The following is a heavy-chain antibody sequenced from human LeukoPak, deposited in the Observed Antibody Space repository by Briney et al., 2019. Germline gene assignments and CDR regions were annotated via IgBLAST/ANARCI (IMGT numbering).Heavy chain of an antibody. Sequence: GGSLRLSCAASGFTFSSYWMHWVRQAPGKGLVWVSRINSDGSSTSYADSVKGRFTISRDNAKNTLYLQMNSLRAEDTAVYYCARESPVYDILTGPYWDYYYGMDVWGQGTTVTVSS. J-gene: IGHJ6*02. V-gene: IGHV3-74*01. D-gene: IGHD3-9*01. CDR3: ARESPVYDILTGPYWDYYYGMDV. CDR2: INSDGSST. CDR1: GFTFSSYW.